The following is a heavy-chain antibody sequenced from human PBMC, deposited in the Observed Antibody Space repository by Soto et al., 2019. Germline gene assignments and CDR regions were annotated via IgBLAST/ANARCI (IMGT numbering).Heavy chain of an antibody. CDR1: GGTFSSNA. CDR3: ARVGPAPHAAPYYYDGMDV. D-gene: IGHD2-2*01. Sequence: QVQLVQSGAEVKKPGSSVTVSCKASGGTFSSNAISWVRQAPGQGLEWMGGIIPLLGTANYAQKNQGRVTITADESTSTANMELSSLTSEDTAVYCCARVGPAPHAAPYYYDGMDVWGQGTTVTVSS. J-gene: IGHJ6*02. V-gene: IGHV1-69*01. CDR2: IIPLLGTA.